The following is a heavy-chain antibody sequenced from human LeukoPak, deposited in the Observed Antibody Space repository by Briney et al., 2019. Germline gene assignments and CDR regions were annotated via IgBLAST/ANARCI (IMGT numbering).Heavy chain of an antibody. Sequence: PSETLSLTCAVYGGSFSGYYWSWIRQPPGKGLEWIGEINHSGSTNYNPSLKSRVTISVDTSKNQFSLKLSSVTAADTAVYYCARLKRDIVVVPAAPGVYYYYYYMDVWGKGTTVTISS. V-gene: IGHV4-34*01. CDR1: GGSFSGYY. J-gene: IGHJ6*03. CDR2: INHSGST. D-gene: IGHD2-2*01. CDR3: ARLKRDIVVVPAAPGVYYYYYYMDV.